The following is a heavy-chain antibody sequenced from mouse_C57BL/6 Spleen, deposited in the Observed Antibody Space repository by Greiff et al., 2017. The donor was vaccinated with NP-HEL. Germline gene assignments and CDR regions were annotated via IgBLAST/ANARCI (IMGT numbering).Heavy chain of an antibody. CDR1: GFNIKDDY. D-gene: IGHD1-1*01. J-gene: IGHJ2*01. V-gene: IGHV14-4*01. Sequence: VQLKQSGAELVRPGASVKLSCTASGFNIKDDYMHWVKQRPEQGLEWIGWIGPENGDTEYASKFQGKATITADTSSNTAYLQLSSLTSEDTAVYNCTYYYSSSYYMDYWGQGTTLTVSS. CDR3: TYYYSSSYYMDY. CDR2: IGPENGDT.